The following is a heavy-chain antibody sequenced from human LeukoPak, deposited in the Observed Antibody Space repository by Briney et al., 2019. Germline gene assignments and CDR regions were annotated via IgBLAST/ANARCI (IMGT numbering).Heavy chain of an antibody. V-gene: IGHV4-39*01. CDR2: IYFSGTP. D-gene: IGHD6-13*01. J-gene: IGHJ5*01. CDR3: ARTSSWYAGAWFDS. Sequence: TSETLSLTCTVSRGSIRTADYYWAWVRQPPGEGLEWRGSIYFSGTPYFNPSLKSRVAVSIDTSKNQFSLKVTSVNASDTAVYFCARTSSWYAGAWFDSWGQGTLVTVSS. CDR1: RGSIRTADYY.